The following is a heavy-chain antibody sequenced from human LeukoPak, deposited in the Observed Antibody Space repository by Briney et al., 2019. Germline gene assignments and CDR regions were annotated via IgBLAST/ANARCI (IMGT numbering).Heavy chain of an antibody. J-gene: IGHJ5*02. CDR3: ARVSPYYYDSSGYYFARWFDP. D-gene: IGHD3-22*01. V-gene: IGHV1-18*01. CDR1: GYTFTSYG. Sequence: ASVKVSCKASGYTFTSYGISWVRQAPGQGLEWMGWISAYNGNTNYAQKLQGRVTMTTDTPTSTAYMELRSLRSDDTAVYYCARVSPYYYDSSGYYFARWFDPWGQGTLVTVSS. CDR2: ISAYNGNT.